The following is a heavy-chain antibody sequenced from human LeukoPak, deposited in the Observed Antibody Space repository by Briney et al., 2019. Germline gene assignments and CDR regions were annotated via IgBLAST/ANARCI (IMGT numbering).Heavy chain of an antibody. V-gene: IGHV4-59*08. CDR2: IYYSGST. CDR3: ARRVGTWSVNWFDP. CDR1: GGSISSYY. J-gene: IGHJ5*02. Sequence: PSETLSLTCTVSGGSISSYYWSWIRQPPGKGLEWIGYIYYSGSTNYNPSLKSRVTISVDTSKNQFSLKLTSVTASDTAVYYCARRVGTWSVNWFDPWGQGILVTVSS. D-gene: IGHD4-23*01.